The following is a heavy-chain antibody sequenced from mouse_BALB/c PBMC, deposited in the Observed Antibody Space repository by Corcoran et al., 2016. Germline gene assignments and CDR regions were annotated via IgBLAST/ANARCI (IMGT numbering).Heavy chain of an antibody. Sequence: EVQLPQSGPELVKPGASVKMSCKASGYTFTSYVMHWVKQKPGQGLEWIGYINPYNDGTKYNEKFKGKATLTSDKSSSTAYMELSSLTSEDSAVYYCARDGNFGGDAMDYWGQGTSVTVSS. CDR2: INPYNDGT. D-gene: IGHD2-1*01. J-gene: IGHJ4*01. CDR1: GYTFTSYV. CDR3: ARDGNFGGDAMDY. V-gene: IGHV1S136*01.